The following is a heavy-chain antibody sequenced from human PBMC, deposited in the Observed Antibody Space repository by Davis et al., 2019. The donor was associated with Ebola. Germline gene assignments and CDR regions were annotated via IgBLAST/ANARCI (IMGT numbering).Heavy chain of an antibody. CDR1: ALTFISYC. CDR3: SRRNWFDP. CDR2: TTVTSNYT. J-gene: IGHJ5*02. V-gene: IGHV3-21*01. Sequence: SLTPSCAASALTFISYCMNWDRHAPGELLEWVSSTTVTSNYTYYADSVKGRFTISRDNAKNSLYLQMNSLRAEGTAVYYCSRRNWFDPWGQGTLVTVSS.